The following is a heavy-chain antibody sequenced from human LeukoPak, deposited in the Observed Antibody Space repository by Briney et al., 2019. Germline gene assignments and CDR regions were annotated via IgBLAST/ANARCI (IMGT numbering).Heavy chain of an antibody. Sequence: GGSLRLSCAASGFTFSSYAMSWVRQAPGKGLEWVSAISGSGGSTYYADSVKGRFTISRDNSKNTLYLQMNSLRAEDTAVYYCAKDGEYYDSSGYFDYWGQGTLVTVSS. J-gene: IGHJ4*02. CDR1: GFTFSSYA. CDR2: ISGSGGST. CDR3: AKDGEYYDSSGYFDY. D-gene: IGHD3-22*01. V-gene: IGHV3-23*01.